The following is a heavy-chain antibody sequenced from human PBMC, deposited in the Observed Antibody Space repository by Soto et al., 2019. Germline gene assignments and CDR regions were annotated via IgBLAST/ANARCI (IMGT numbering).Heavy chain of an antibody. J-gene: IGHJ4*02. V-gene: IGHV3-23*01. D-gene: IGHD6-19*01. CDR1: GFTFNSYA. Sequence: GGSLRLSCAASGFTFNSYAMSWVRQAPGKGLEWVSAISGSGGSTYYADSVKGRFTISRDNSKNTLYLQMNSLRAEDTAVYYCAKGRGSSGWFFDYWGQGTLVTVSS. CDR3: AKGRGSSGWFFDY. CDR2: ISGSGGST.